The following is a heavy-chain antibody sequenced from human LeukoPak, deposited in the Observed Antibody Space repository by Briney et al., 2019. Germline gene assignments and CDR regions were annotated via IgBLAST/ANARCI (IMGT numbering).Heavy chain of an antibody. CDR1: GYTFTGFY. CDR3: AKAGAAAGRGSFYYYMDV. J-gene: IGHJ6*03. Sequence: ASVKVSCKASGYTFTGFYMHWVRQAPGQGLEWMGRINPNSGGANYAQKFQGRVTMTRDTYITTVYMELSRLGSNDTAVYYCAKAGAAAGRGSFYYYMDVWGKGTTVTVSS. CDR2: INPNSGGA. D-gene: IGHD6-25*01. V-gene: IGHV1-2*06.